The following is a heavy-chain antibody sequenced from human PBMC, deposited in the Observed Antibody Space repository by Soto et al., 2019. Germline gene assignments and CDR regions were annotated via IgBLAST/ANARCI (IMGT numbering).Heavy chain of an antibody. D-gene: IGHD1-7*01. J-gene: IGHJ4*02. V-gene: IGHV4-34*01. CDR2: INHSGST. Sequence: SETLSLTCAVYGGSFSGYYWSWIRQPPGKGLEWIGEINHSGSTNYNPSLKSRVTISVDTSKNQFSLKLSSVTAADTAVYYCARRPTLLSRNWNYVDWGQGTLVTVSS. CDR1: GGSFSGYY. CDR3: ARRPTLLSRNWNYVD.